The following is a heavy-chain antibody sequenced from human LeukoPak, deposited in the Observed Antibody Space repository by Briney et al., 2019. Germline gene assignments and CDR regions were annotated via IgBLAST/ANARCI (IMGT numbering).Heavy chain of an antibody. Sequence: PGGSLRLSCAASGFTFSSYAMSWVRQAPGKGLEWVSAISGSGGSTYYADSVKGRFTISRDNSENTLYLQMNSLRAEDTAVYYCAKAGEWEPAAPRQSFDYWGQGTLVTVSS. V-gene: IGHV3-23*01. CDR1: GFTFSSYA. D-gene: IGHD1-26*01. J-gene: IGHJ4*02. CDR2: ISGSGGST. CDR3: AKAGEWEPAAPRQSFDY.